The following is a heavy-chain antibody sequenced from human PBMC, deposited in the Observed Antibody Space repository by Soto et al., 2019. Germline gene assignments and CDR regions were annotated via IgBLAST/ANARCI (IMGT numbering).Heavy chain of an antibody. CDR2: INPSGGST. Sequence: ASVKVSCKASGYTFTSYYMHWVRQAPGQGLEWMGIINPSGGSTSYAQKFQGRVTMTRDTSTSTVYMELSSLRSEDTAVYYCARGEIVLRFLEWFNHDAFDIWGQGTMVTVS. CDR3: ARGEIVLRFLEWFNHDAFDI. CDR1: GYTFTSYY. D-gene: IGHD3-3*01. V-gene: IGHV1-46*03. J-gene: IGHJ3*02.